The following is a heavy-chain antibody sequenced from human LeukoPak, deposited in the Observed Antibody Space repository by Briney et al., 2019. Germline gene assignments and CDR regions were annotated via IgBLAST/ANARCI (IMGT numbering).Heavy chain of an antibody. CDR1: GGYISSYF. D-gene: IGHD3-22*01. V-gene: IGHV4-59*08. Sequence: SETLSLTCIDSGGYISSYFWSWIRQPPGEGREWIGNIHDSGNTNFNPSLKSRVTISVDTSKNQFSLKLSSVTAADTAVYYGARHVGHYDGSGYYYDWYFDLWGRGTLVTVSS. J-gene: IGHJ2*01. CDR3: ARHVGHYDGSGYYYDWYFDL. CDR2: IHDSGNT.